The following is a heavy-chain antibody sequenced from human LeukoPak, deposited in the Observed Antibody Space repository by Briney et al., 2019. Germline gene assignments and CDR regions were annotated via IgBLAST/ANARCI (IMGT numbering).Heavy chain of an antibody. V-gene: IGHV4-34*01. Sequence: PSETLSLTCAVYGGSFSGYYWSWIRQPPGKGLEWIGEINHSGSTNYNPSLKSRVTISVETSKNQFSLKLSSVTAADTAVYYCARDRDYDSSGYYFDYWGQGTLVTVSS. J-gene: IGHJ4*02. CDR3: ARDRDYDSSGYYFDY. CDR2: INHSGST. CDR1: GGSFSGYY. D-gene: IGHD3-22*01.